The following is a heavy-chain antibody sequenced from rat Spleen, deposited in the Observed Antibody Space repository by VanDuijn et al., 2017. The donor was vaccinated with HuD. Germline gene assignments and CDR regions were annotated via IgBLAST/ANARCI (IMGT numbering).Heavy chain of an antibody. V-gene: IGHV5-29*01. CDR2: ISYDGSST. CDR1: GFIFSRSA. CDR3: GKDMNYFSTYPFYLMGA. Sequence: EVQLVESGGGLVQPGGSLKLSCAASGFIFSRSAMAWVRQAPTKGLEWVATISYDGSSTYYRDSVKGRYTISRDNAKSTLYLQMDSLRSEDTATYFCGKDMNYFSTYPFYLMGAWGQGTSVTVSS. J-gene: IGHJ4*01. D-gene: IGHD1-2*01.